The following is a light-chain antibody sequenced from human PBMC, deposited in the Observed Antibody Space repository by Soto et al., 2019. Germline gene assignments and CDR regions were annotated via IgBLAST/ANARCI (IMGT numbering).Light chain of an antibody. J-gene: IGKJ4*01. CDR2: GAS. Sequence: EIVMTQSPATLSVSPGERATLSCRASQSVSSNLAWYQQKPGQAPRLLFYGASTRATGIPARFSGSGSGTEFTLTISSLQSEDFAVYYCQQYNNWPLTFGGGTKVELK. V-gene: IGKV3-15*01. CDR3: QQYNNWPLT. CDR1: QSVSSN.